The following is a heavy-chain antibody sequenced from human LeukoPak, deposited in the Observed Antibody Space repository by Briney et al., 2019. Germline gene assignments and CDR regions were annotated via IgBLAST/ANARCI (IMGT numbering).Heavy chain of an antibody. V-gene: IGHV3-73*01. CDR2: IRSKANSYAT. Sequence: GGSLRLSCAASGFTFSGSAMHWVRQASGKGLEWVGRIRSKANSYATAYAASVKGRFTASRDDSKNTAYLQMNSLKTEDTAVYYCTRRLCSGGSCYFDYWGQGTLVTVSS. J-gene: IGHJ4*02. D-gene: IGHD2-15*01. CDR1: GFTFSGSA. CDR3: TRRLCSGGSCYFDY.